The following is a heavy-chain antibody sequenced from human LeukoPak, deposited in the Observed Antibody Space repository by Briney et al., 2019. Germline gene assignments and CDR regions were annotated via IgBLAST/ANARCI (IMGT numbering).Heavy chain of an antibody. Sequence: SETLSLTCAVSGYSISGGYYWGWIRQPPGKGLEWIGSIYHSGSTYYNPSLKSRVTISVDTSKNQFSLKLSSVTAADTAVYYCASQDILTGYFLDPWGQGTLVTVSS. CDR1: GYSISGGYY. CDR3: ASQDILTGYFLDP. J-gene: IGHJ5*02. D-gene: IGHD3-9*01. V-gene: IGHV4-38-2*01. CDR2: IYHSGST.